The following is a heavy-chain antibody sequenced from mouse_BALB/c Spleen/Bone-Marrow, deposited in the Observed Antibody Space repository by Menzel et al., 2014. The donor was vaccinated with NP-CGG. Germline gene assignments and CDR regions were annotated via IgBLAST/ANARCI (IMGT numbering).Heavy chain of an antibody. CDR3: ARYRLGTYFDY. Sequence: VQLKESGAELVKPGASVKLSCTASGFKIXDTYMHWVRQRPEQGLEWIGRIDPVNGDTRYDPKFQGKATITADTSSSTAYLQLSSLTSEDTAVYCCARYRLGTYFDYWGQGTTLTVSS. J-gene: IGHJ2*01. D-gene: IGHD2-14*01. CDR1: GFKIXDTY. CDR2: IDPVNGDT. V-gene: IGHV14-3*02.